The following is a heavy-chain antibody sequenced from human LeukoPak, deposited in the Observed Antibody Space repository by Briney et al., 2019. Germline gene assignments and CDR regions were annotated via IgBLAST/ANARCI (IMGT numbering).Heavy chain of an antibody. J-gene: IGHJ3*02. Sequence: GGSLRLSCAASGFTFSSYCMSWVRQAPGKGLEWVANIKQVGSEKYYVDSVKGRFTISRDNAKNSLYLQMNSLRAEDTAVYYCARDGYCSGGSCYSHDAFDIWGQGTMVTVSS. D-gene: IGHD2-15*01. CDR1: GFTFSSYC. V-gene: IGHV3-7*01. CDR2: IKQVGSEK. CDR3: ARDGYCSGGSCYSHDAFDI.